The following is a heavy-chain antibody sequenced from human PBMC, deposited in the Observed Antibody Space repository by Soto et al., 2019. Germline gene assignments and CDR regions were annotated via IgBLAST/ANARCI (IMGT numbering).Heavy chain of an antibody. CDR1: GFTFSSYA. CDR2: ISGSGGST. CDR3: AKDVVQRSITIFGVPYDTVDD. J-gene: IGHJ4*02. D-gene: IGHD3-3*01. V-gene: IGHV3-23*01. Sequence: EVQLLESGGGLVQPGGSLRLSCAASGFTFSSYAMSWVRQAPGKGLEWVSAISGSGGSTYYADSVKGRFTISRDNSKNTLYLQMNSLRAEDTAVYYCAKDVVQRSITIFGVPYDTVDDWGQGTLVTVSS.